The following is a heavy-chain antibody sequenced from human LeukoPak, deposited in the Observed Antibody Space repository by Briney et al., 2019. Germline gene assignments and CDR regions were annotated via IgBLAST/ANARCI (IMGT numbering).Heavy chain of an antibody. V-gene: IGHV3-33*01. J-gene: IGHJ4*02. CDR1: GFTFSSFG. CDR3: AREGSYYGSGI. CDR2: IWYDASDR. Sequence: GGSLRLSCAASGFTFSSFGMHWVRQAPGKGLEWVAVIWYDASDRYYADSVKGRFTISRDNSKNTLFLQMNSLRDDDTAVYYCAREGSYYGSGIWGQGTLVTVSS. D-gene: IGHD3-10*01.